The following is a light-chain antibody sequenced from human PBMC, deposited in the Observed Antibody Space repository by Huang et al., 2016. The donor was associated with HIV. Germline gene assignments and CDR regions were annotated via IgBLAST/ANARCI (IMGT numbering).Light chain of an antibody. CDR2: AVS. CDR3: MQGIHPIT. CDR1: QSLLHSDGKTY. J-gene: IGKJ5*01. Sequence: IVMTQTPLSLPVTPGQPASMSCKSSQSLLHSDGKTYLYWYLQKPGPSPQLLIYAVSSRFSGVPVRFSGSGSGTDFTLNISRVEADDVGLYYCMQGIHPITFGQGTRLDIK. V-gene: IGKV2-29*02.